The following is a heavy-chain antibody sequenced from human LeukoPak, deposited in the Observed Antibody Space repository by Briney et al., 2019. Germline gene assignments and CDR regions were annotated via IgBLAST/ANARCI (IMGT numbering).Heavy chain of an antibody. CDR3: AREGEGDSSSSNWFDP. Sequence: PSQTLSLTCTVSGGSISSGSYYWGWIRQPAGKGLEWIGRIYTSGSTNYNPSLKSRVTISVDTSKNQFSLKLSSVTAADTAVYYCAREGEGDSSSSNWFDPWGQGTLVTVSS. V-gene: IGHV4-61*02. CDR2: IYTSGST. J-gene: IGHJ5*02. D-gene: IGHD6-6*01. CDR1: GGSISSGSYY.